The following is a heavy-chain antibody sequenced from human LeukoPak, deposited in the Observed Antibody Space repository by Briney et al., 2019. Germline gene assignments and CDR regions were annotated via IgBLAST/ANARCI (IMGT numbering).Heavy chain of an antibody. D-gene: IGHD4-17*01. CDR2: IYYSGST. J-gene: IGHJ3*02. CDR1: GGSISSYY. Sequence: SETLSLTCTASGGSISSYYWSWIRQPPGKGLEWIGYIYYSGSTNYNPSLKSRVTISVDTSKNQFSLKLSSVTAADTAVYYCARAGGDYVFAFDIWGQGTMVTVSS. V-gene: IGHV4-59*01. CDR3: ARAGGDYVFAFDI.